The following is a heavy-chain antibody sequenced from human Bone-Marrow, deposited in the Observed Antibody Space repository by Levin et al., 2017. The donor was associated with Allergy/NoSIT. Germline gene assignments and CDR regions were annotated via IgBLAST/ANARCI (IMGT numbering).Heavy chain of an antibody. V-gene: IGHV3-21*04. CDR2: INSNSAYI. D-gene: IGHD5-18*01. Sequence: GGSLRLSCAVSGVTRNNYTLTWVRQPPGKGLEWVSSINSNSAYIHYGDSVKGRFTISRDNSKKLLFLQMNSLRDEDTATYYCASGLTASGGLDVWGHGTTVTVSS. CDR3: ASGLTASGGLDV. J-gene: IGHJ6*02. CDR1: GVTRNNYT.